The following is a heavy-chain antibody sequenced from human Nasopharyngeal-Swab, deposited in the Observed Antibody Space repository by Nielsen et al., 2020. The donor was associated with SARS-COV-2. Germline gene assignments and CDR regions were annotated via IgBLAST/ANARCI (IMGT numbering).Heavy chain of an antibody. CDR1: GGSISSYY. D-gene: IGHD2-2*03. CDR2: IYYSGST. J-gene: IGHJ3*02. Sequence: SETLPLTCTVSGGSISSYYWSWIRQPPGKGLEWIGYIYYSGSTNYNPSLKSRVTISVDTPKNQFSLKLSSVTAADTAVYYCARTGDLDIVVVPAALWAFDIWGQGTMVTVSS. V-gene: IGHV4-59*01. CDR3: ARTGDLDIVVVPAALWAFDI.